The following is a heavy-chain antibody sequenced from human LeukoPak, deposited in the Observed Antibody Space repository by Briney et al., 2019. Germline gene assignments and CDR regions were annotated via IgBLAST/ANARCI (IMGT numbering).Heavy chain of an antibody. V-gene: IGHV1-2*02. CDR2: INPNSGGR. D-gene: IGHD6-13*01. Sequence: ASVKVSCKATGYTFTGYYMHWVRQAPGQGLEWMGWINPNSGGRNYAQKFQGRVTMTRDTSISKAYMELSSLRSDDTAVYYCARATKYYSSSWYDWFDPWGQGTLVTVSS. CDR3: ARATKYYSSSWYDWFDP. J-gene: IGHJ5*02. CDR1: GYTFTGYY.